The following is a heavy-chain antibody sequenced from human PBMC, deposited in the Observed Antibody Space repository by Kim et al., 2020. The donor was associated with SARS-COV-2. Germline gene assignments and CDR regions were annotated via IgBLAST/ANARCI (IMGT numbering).Heavy chain of an antibody. Sequence: GGSLRLSCAASGFTFSSYGMHWVRQAPGKGLEWVAVISYDGSNKYYADSVKGRFTISRDNSKNTLYLQMNSLRAEDTAVYYCAKAKWELLLVFAFDIWGQGTMVTVSS. V-gene: IGHV3-30*18. CDR2: ISYDGSNK. CDR3: AKAKWELLLVFAFDI. CDR1: GFTFSSYG. D-gene: IGHD1-26*01. J-gene: IGHJ3*02.